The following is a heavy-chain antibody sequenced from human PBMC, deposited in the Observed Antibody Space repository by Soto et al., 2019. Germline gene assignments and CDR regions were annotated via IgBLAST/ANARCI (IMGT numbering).Heavy chain of an antibody. J-gene: IGHJ4*02. Sequence: QVRLVESGGGVVQPGRSLRLSCAGSGFSFSSYVLSRVRQAPGRGLEWVAATSYDGNNRYYADSVKGRFIISRDNSKNTLDLEMETPRPEDTAVYYCAGVYYGGDSVNNFWGQGTPVTVSS. CDR3: AGVYYGGDSVNNF. D-gene: IGHD2-21*02. CDR1: GFSFSSYV. V-gene: IGHV3-30-3*01. CDR2: TSYDGNNR.